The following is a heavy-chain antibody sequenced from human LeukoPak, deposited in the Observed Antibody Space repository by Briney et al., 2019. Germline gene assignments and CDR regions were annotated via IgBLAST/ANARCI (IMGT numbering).Heavy chain of an antibody. J-gene: IGHJ4*02. Sequence: GGSLRLSCAASGFTFSSYSMNWVRQAPGKGLEWVSSISSSSSYIYYADSVKGRFTISRDNAKNSLYLQMNSLRAEDTAVYYCARDRSVATIDYWGQGTLVTVSS. CDR1: GFTFSSYS. CDR3: ARDRSVATIDY. D-gene: IGHD5-12*01. V-gene: IGHV3-21*01. CDR2: ISSSSSYI.